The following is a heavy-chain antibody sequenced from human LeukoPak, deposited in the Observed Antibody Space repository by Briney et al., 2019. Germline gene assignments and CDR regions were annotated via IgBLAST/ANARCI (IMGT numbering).Heavy chain of an antibody. CDR2: IYYSGST. CDR1: GGSISGYY. D-gene: IGHD6-13*01. Sequence: SETLSLTCTVSGGSISGYYWTWIRQPPGKGLEWIGYIYYSGSTNYNPSLKSRVTISVDKSKNQFSLKLSSVTAADTAVYYCAREGYSSNFDYWGQGTLVTVSS. J-gene: IGHJ4*02. V-gene: IGHV4-59*12. CDR3: AREGYSSNFDY.